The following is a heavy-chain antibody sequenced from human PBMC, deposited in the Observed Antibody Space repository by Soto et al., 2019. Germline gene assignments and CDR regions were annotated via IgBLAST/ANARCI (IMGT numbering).Heavy chain of an antibody. CDR3: ARYRGYGSGSYYNSFDY. CDR2: IYHSGST. V-gene: IGHV4-30-2*01. D-gene: IGHD3-10*01. Sequence: SETLSLTCAVSGGSISSGGYSWSWIRQPPGKGLEWIGYIYHSGSTYYNPSLKSRVTISVDRSKNQFSLKLSSVTAADTAVYYCARYRGYGSGSYYNSFDYWGQGTLVTVSS. J-gene: IGHJ4*02. CDR1: GGSISSGGYS.